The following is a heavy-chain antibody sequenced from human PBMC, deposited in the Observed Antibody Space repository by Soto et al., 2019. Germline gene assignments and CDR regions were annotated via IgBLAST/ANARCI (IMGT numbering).Heavy chain of an antibody. CDR3: ASERQLRFLEWLSHRSFDY. CDR1: GGSISSSSYY. CDR2: IYYSGST. J-gene: IGHJ4*02. D-gene: IGHD3-3*01. V-gene: IGHV4-39*01. Sequence: PSETLSLTCTVSGGSISSSSYYWGWIRQPPGKGLEWIGSIYYSGSTYYNPSLKSRVTISVDTSKNQFSLKLSSVTAADTAVYYCASERQLRFLEWLSHRSFDYWGQGTLVTVSS.